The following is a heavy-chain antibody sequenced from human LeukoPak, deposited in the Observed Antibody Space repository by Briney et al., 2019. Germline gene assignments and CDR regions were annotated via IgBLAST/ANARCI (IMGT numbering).Heavy chain of an antibody. V-gene: IGHV3-49*04. J-gene: IGHJ4*02. D-gene: IGHD6-13*01. Sequence: PGGSLRLSCTASGFTFSSYAMHWVRQAPGKGLEWVGFIRSKAYGGTTEYAASVKGRFTISRDDSKSIAYLQMNSLKTEDTAVYYCTRDQAAAGTVLFDYWGQGTLVTVSS. CDR2: IRSKAYGGTT. CDR1: GFTFSSYA. CDR3: TRDQAAAGTVLFDY.